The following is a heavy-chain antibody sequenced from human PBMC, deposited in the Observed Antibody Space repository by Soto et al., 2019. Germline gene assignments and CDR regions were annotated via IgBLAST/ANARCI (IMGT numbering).Heavy chain of an antibody. CDR1: GFTFSSYA. Sequence: QVQLVESGGGVVQPGRSLRLSCAASGFTFSSYAMHWVRQAPGKGLEWVAVISYDGSNKYYADSVKGRFTISRDNSKNTLYLELNSLRAEDTAVYYCARWGGGGDCYGDSAFEIWGQGTMVTFSS. J-gene: IGHJ3*02. CDR3: ARWGGGGDCYGDSAFEI. D-gene: IGHD2-21*02. CDR2: ISYDGSNK. V-gene: IGHV3-30*14.